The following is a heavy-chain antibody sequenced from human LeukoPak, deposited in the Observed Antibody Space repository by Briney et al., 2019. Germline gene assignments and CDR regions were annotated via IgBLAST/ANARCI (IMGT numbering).Heavy chain of an antibody. CDR1: GGSISSYY. J-gene: IGHJ4*02. V-gene: IGHV4-4*07. CDR3: ARGCPVAGTGAADY. Sequence: SETLSLTCTVSGGSISSYYWSWIRQPAGKGLEWIGRIYTSGSTNYNPSLKSRVTMSVDTSKNQFSLKLSSVTAADTAVYYCARGCPVAGTGAADYWGQGTLVTVSS. D-gene: IGHD6-19*01. CDR2: IYTSGST.